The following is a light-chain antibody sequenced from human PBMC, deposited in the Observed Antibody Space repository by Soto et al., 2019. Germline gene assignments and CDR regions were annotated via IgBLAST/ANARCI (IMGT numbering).Light chain of an antibody. V-gene: IGLV1-40*01. CDR3: CSYAGTYWV. Sequence: QSVLTQPPSVSGAPGQRVTISCTGSSSNIGAGYDVHWYQQLPGTAPKLLIYGNNNRPSGVPDRFSGSKSGNTASLTISGLQADDEGDYYCCSYAGTYWVFGGGTKLTVL. CDR2: GNN. CDR1: SSNIGAGYD. J-gene: IGLJ3*02.